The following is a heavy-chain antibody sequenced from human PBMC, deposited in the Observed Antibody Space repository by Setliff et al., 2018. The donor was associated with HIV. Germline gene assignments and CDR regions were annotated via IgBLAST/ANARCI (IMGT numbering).Heavy chain of an antibody. CDR3: ARVDWGYSSNWSIDY. J-gene: IGHJ4*02. V-gene: IGHV4-59*08. CDR2: IHDSGST. Sequence: PSETLSLTCSVSGGSIKYDYWSWIRQSPGKGLEWIAWIHDSGSTNYNPSLKSRVTISVDKSKNQFSLKLTSATAADTAVYYCARVDWGYSSNWSIDYWGQGMLVTVSS. CDR1: GGSIKYDY. D-gene: IGHD6-13*01.